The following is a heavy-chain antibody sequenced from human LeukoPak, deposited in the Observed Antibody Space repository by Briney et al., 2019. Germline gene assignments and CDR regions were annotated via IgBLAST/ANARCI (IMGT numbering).Heavy chain of an antibody. V-gene: IGHV4-38-2*02. CDR1: DYSISSDYQ. CDR2: IYHSGST. Sequence: SETLSLTCTVSDYSISSDYQWAWIRPPPGKGLEWIGSIYHSGSTYYKPPLKSRVTISVDTSKNQFSLKLSSVTAADTAMYYCARDVSGSYFDIWGQGTMVTVSS. D-gene: IGHD1-26*01. CDR3: ARDVSGSYFDI. J-gene: IGHJ3*02.